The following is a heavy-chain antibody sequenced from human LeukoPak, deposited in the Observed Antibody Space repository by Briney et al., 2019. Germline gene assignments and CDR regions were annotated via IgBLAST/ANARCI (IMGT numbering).Heavy chain of an antibody. D-gene: IGHD1-14*01. V-gene: IGHV3-21*01. CDR3: ARGGTGQLHFDY. CDR2: LGGNGRYI. J-gene: IGHJ4*02. CDR1: GFTFSSYS. Sequence: GGSLRLSCAASGFTFSSYSMNWVRLTPGRGLEWVSSLGGNGRYIYYGDPLKGRFTISRDNAKNSLFLQMNSLRAEDTAIYYCARGGTGQLHFDYWGQGTLVTVSS.